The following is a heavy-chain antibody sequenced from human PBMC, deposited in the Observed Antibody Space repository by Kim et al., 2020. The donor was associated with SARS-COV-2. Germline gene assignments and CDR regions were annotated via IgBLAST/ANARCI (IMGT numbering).Heavy chain of an antibody. Sequence: GGSLRLSCAASGFTFSSYAMHWVRQAPGKGLEWVAVISYDGSNKYYADSVKGRFTISRDNSKNTLYLQMNSLRAEDTAVYYCARDGQAGIAAVGRFDPWGQGTLVTVSS. V-gene: IGHV3-30-3*01. D-gene: IGHD6-13*01. CDR2: ISYDGSNK. CDR3: ARDGQAGIAAVGRFDP. J-gene: IGHJ5*02. CDR1: GFTFSSYA.